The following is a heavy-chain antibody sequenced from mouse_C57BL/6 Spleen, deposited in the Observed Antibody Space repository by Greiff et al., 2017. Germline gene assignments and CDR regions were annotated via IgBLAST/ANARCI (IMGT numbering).Heavy chain of an antibody. CDR1: GYAFTNYL. V-gene: IGHV1-54*01. CDR3: ARYVRWYFDV. Sequence: VQLQQSGAELVRPGTSVKVSCKASGYAFTNYLIEWVKQRPGQGLEWIGVINPGSGGTNYNEKFKGKATLTADKSSSTAYMQLSSLTSEDSAVYFCARYVRWYFDVWGTGTTVTVSS. J-gene: IGHJ1*03. CDR2: INPGSGGT.